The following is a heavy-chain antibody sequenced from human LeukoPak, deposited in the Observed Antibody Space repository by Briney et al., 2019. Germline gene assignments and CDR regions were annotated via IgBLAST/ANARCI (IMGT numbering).Heavy chain of an antibody. D-gene: IGHD1-26*01. CDR2: ISESDGRT. J-gene: IGHJ4*02. CDR1: GFTFSNYA. Sequence: GGSLRLSCAASGFTFSNYAMTWVRQALGKGLEWVSVISESDGRTFYADSVKGRFTISRDNSKNTLYLQMNSLRAEDTAVYYCAKDWQIVGAWGQGTLVTVSS. CDR3: AKDWQIVGA. V-gene: IGHV3-23*01.